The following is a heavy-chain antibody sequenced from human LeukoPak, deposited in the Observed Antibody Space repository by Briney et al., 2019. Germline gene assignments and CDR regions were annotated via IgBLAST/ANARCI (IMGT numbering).Heavy chain of an antibody. CDR3: TREKGFGDAFDI. CDR2: INTDGSQT. CDR1: GFTFSRSW. V-gene: IGHV3-74*01. Sequence: GRSLRLSCAASGFTFSRSWMHWVRQAPGKGLVWVSRINTDGSQTNVADSVKGRFTVSRDNAKNTVYLQMNSLRVEDTAVYFCTREKGFGDAFDIWGQGTTVAVSS. J-gene: IGHJ3*02. D-gene: IGHD3-10*01.